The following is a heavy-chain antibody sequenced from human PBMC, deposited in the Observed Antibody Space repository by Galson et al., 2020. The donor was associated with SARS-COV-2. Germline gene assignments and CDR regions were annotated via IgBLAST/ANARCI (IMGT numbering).Heavy chain of an antibody. CDR3: ARHGSPTMVRYYNPIDY. V-gene: IGHV4-39*01. Sequence: SATLSLTCTVSGGSISSSSYYWGWIRQPPGKGLEWIGSIYYSGSTYYNPSLKSRVTISVDTSKNQFSLKLSSVTAADTAVYYCARHGSPTMVRYYNPIDYWGQGTLVTVSS. D-gene: IGHD3-10*01. CDR1: GGSISSSSYY. CDR2: IYYSGST. J-gene: IGHJ4*02.